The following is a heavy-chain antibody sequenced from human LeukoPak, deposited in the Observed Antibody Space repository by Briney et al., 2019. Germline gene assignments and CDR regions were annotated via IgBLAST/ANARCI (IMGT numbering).Heavy chain of an antibody. Sequence: GGSLRLSCAASGFTFSSYGMHWVRQAPGKGLEWVAVIWYDGSNKYYADSVKGRFTISRDNSKNTLYLQMNSLRAEDTAVYYCARAGGSGDFDYWGQGTLVTVSS. J-gene: IGHJ4*02. D-gene: IGHD2-15*01. V-gene: IGHV3-33*01. CDR2: IWYDGSNK. CDR1: GFTFSSYG. CDR3: ARAGGSGDFDY.